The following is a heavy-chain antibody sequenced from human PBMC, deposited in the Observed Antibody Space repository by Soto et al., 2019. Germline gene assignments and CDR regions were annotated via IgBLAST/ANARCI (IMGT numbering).Heavy chain of an antibody. CDR1: GGSIGSSSYY. D-gene: IGHD1-26*01. CDR3: ARQRPTDGRWEFANYYGMDV. J-gene: IGHJ6*02. CDR2: VYYSGSA. V-gene: IGHV4-39*01. Sequence: SETLSLTCTVSGGSIGSSSYYWGWIRQPPGKGLEWIGSVYYSGSAYFNPSLKSRVTISVDTSKNQFSLKLSSVTAADTAVYYCARQRPTDGRWEFANYYGMDVWGQGTPVTVSS.